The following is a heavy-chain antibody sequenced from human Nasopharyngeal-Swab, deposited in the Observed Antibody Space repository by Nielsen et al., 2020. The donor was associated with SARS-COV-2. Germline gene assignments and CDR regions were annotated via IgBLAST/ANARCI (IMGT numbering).Heavy chain of an antibody. CDR3: ARDLSSVWTSGLGV. CDR2: SRNKANGYTP. Sequence: WGSLTLSCAASGFTFSAHYMYWVRQAPGKGLEWVGRSRNKANGYTPEYAASVRGSFTISNDDSKDSLHLQMTSLKTEDTAVYYGARDLSSVWTSGLGVWGQGTTVTVSS. J-gene: IGHJ6*02. V-gene: IGHV3-72*01. CDR1: GFTFSAHY. D-gene: IGHD6-19*01.